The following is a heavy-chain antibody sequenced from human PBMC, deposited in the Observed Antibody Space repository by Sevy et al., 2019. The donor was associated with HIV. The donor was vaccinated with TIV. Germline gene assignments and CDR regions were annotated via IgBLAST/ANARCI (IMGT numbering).Heavy chain of an antibody. CDR3: SRHKEPWRVLDSKDGMDV. D-gene: IGHD6-19*01. Sequence: GGSLRLSCAASGFSFSDSAMHWVRQASGKGLEWIGRIRSQDNNYATSYAASVRDRFTISRDDAKNTAYLQMDGLKTEDTAVYYCSRHKEPWRVLDSKDGMDVWGQGTTVTVSS. V-gene: IGHV3-73*01. CDR2: IRSQDNNYAT. CDR1: GFSFSDSA. J-gene: IGHJ6*02.